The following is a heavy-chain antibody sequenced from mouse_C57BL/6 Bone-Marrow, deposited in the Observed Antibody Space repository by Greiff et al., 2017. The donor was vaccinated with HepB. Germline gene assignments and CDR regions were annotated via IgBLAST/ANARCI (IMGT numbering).Heavy chain of an antibody. V-gene: IGHV5-4*01. D-gene: IGHD1-1*01. CDR1: GFTFSSYA. J-gene: IGHJ4*01. CDR3: AEIGGSSYAMDY. Sequence: EVQWVESGGGLVKPGGSLKLSCAASGFTFSSYAMSWVRQTPEKRLEWVATISDGGSYTYYPDNVKGRFTISRDNAKNNLYLQMSHLKSEDTAMYYCAEIGGSSYAMDYWGQGTSVTVSS. CDR2: ISDGGSYT.